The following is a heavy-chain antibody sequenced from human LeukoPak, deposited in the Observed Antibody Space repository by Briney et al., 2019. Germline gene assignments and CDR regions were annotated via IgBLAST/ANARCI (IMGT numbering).Heavy chain of an antibody. V-gene: IGHV4-4*07. CDR1: GGSISSYY. J-gene: IGHJ6*03. CDR2: IYTTGST. Sequence: PSETLPLTCTVSGGSISSYYWCWIRQPAGKGLEWIGRIYTTGSTNYNPSLKSRVTMSVDTSKNQFSLKLNSVTAADTAVYYCARDAGFYYYMDVWGKGATVTVSS. CDR3: ARDAGFYYYMDV.